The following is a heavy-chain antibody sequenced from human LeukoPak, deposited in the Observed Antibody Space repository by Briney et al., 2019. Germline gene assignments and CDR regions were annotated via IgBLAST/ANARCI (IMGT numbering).Heavy chain of an antibody. CDR1: GFTDGSNY. CDR2: IYSGGST. Sequence: GGSLRLSCAASGFTDGSNYMSWVRQAPGKGLEWVSVIYSGGSTYYADSVKGRFTISRHNSKNTLYLQMNSLRAEDTAVYYCARVRYGDYVYYFDYWGQGTLVTVSS. J-gene: IGHJ4*02. D-gene: IGHD4-17*01. CDR3: ARVRYGDYVYYFDY. V-gene: IGHV3-53*04.